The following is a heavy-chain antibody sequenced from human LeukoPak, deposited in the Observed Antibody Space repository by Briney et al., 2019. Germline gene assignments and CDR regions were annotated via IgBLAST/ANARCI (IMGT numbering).Heavy chain of an antibody. D-gene: IGHD1-26*01. CDR2: IYHSGST. Sequence: SETLSLTCTVSGYSISSGYYWGWIRQPPGKGLEWIGSIYHSGSTYYNPSLKSRVTISVDTSKNQFSLKLSSVTAADTVVYYCASLVGAIDYWGQGTLVTVSS. J-gene: IGHJ4*02. CDR1: GYSISSGYY. CDR3: ASLVGAIDY. V-gene: IGHV4-38-2*02.